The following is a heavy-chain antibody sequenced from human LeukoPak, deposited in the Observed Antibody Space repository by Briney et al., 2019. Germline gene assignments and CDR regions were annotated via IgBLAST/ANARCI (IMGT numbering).Heavy chain of an antibody. J-gene: IGHJ3*02. V-gene: IGHV4-30-4*01. Sequence: SETLSLTCTVSGGSISSGDYYWSWIRQPPGKGLEWIGYIYYSGSTYYNPSLKSRVTISVDTSKNQFSLKLSSVTAADTAVYYCARVHGSDAFDIWGQGTMVTVSS. CDR3: ARVHGSDAFDI. CDR2: IYYSGST. CDR1: GGSISSGDYY.